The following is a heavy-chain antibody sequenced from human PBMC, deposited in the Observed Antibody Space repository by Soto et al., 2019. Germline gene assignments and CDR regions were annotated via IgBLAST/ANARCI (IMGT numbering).Heavy chain of an antibody. CDR2: MNPNSGNT. Sequence: ASVKVSCKASGYTFTSYDINWVRQATGQGLEWMGWMNPNSGNTGYAQKFQGRVTMTRNTSISTAYMELSSLRSEDTAVYYCARRHYCRGDCTINPDYYYGMDVWGQGTTVTVSS. V-gene: IGHV1-8*01. CDR1: GYTFTSYD. D-gene: IGHD2-21*02. CDR3: ARRHYCRGDCTINPDYYYGMDV. J-gene: IGHJ6*02.